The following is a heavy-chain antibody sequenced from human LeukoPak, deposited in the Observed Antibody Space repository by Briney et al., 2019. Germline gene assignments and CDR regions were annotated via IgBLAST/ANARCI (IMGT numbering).Heavy chain of an antibody. Sequence: ASVKVSCKAPGYTFTRYYLHWVRQAPGQGLEWMGIINPSGGTTSSAQKFQGRVTMTMDTSTSTVYMELISLKSEDTAVYYCARARGYSYGPNEHWGQGTLVTVSS. J-gene: IGHJ1*01. V-gene: IGHV1-46*01. CDR3: ARARGYSYGPNEH. CDR1: GYTFTRYY. D-gene: IGHD5-18*01. CDR2: INPSGGTT.